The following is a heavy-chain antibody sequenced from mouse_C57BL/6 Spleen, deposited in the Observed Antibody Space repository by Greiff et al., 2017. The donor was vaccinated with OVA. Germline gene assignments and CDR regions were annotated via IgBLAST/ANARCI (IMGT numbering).Heavy chain of an antibody. J-gene: IGHJ2*01. CDR2: IDPSDSYT. Sequence: QVQLKQPGAELVMPGASVKLSCKASGYTFTSYWMHWVKQRPGQGLEWIGEIDPSDSYTNYNQKFKGKSTLTVDKSSSTAYMQLSSLTSEDSAVYYCARSSNYDFDYWGQGTTLTVSS. CDR3: ARSSNYDFDY. D-gene: IGHD2-5*01. CDR1: GYTFTSYW. V-gene: IGHV1-69*01.